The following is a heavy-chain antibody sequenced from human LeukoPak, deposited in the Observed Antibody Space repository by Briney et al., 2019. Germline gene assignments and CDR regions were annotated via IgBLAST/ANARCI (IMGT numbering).Heavy chain of an antibody. CDR3: ARHGTVVSRGTFDP. Sequence: SETLSLTCTVSGGSISSSSYYWAWIRQPPGKGLEWIGSIFYSGNTYYNPSLKSRVTISVDTSKNQFSLKLSSVTAADTTVYYCARHGTVVSRGTFDPWGQGTLVTVS. J-gene: IGHJ5*02. D-gene: IGHD1-1*01. CDR1: GGSISSSSYY. CDR2: IFYSGNT. V-gene: IGHV4-39*01.